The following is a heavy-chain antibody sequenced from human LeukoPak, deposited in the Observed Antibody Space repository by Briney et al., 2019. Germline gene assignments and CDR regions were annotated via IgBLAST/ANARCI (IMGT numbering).Heavy chain of an antibody. Sequence: GGSLRLSCAASGFTFSSYSMNWVRQAPGKGLEWVSSISSSSSYVYYADSLKGRFTISRDSAKNSLYLQMNSLRAEDTAVYYCARDPADYYDSKGYWGQGTLVTVSS. D-gene: IGHD3-22*01. CDR1: GFTFSSYS. J-gene: IGHJ4*02. CDR2: ISSSSSYV. V-gene: IGHV3-21*01. CDR3: ARDPADYYDSKGY.